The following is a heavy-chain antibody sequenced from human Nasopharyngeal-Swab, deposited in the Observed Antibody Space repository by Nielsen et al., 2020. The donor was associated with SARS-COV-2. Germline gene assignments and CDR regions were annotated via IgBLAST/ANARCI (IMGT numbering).Heavy chain of an antibody. CDR3: ARQQIIGTTAPLGPFDI. Sequence: GGSLRLSCKGSGYSFTRNWIGWVRQMPGKGLEWMGIIYPGDSDARYSPSFLGQVTISADKSINTASLQWSSLKASDTAMYYCARQQIIGTTAPLGPFDIWGQGTMVTVSS. CDR1: GYSFTRNW. V-gene: IGHV5-51*01. D-gene: IGHD1-1*01. J-gene: IGHJ3*02. CDR2: IYPGDSDA.